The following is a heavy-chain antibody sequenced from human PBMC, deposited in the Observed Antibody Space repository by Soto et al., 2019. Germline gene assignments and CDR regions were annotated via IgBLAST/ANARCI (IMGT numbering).Heavy chain of an antibody. J-gene: IGHJ6*02. CDR2: INYTGNT. Sequence: SETLSLTCTVSGDSSGSISSYYWGWIRQPPGKGLEWIGSINYTGNTFYSTSFRSRFTISVDTSNSQFSLKLRSVTAADQATYYCAGEVSSKDGMDVWGQGTTVTVSS. D-gene: IGHD2-15*01. V-gene: IGHV4-39*01. CDR1: GDSSGSISSYY. CDR3: AGEVSSKDGMDV.